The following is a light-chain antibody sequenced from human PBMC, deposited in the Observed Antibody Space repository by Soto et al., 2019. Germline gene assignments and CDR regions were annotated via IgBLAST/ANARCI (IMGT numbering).Light chain of an antibody. J-gene: IGKJ5*01. CDR3: LKRSSWPPT. CDR2: DES. V-gene: IGKV3-11*01. Sequence: VLTQSPATLSLSPGDSATLSCRASQSVSSYLAWYPQKPGQAPRILIYDESNRATGIPDRFSGSGSETEFTLTISSLQSEDFAVYYCLKRSSWPPTCGQGTRLEIK. CDR1: QSVSSY.